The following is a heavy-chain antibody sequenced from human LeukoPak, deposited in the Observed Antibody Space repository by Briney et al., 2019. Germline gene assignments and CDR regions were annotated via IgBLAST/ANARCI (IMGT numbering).Heavy chain of an antibody. J-gene: IGHJ4*02. V-gene: IGHV1-3*01. D-gene: IGHD3-10*01. CDR3: ARGVRWFGESYYFDY. CDR2: INAGNGNT. Sequence: ASVKVSCKASGYTFTSYAMHWVRQAPGQWLEWMGWINAGNGNTKYSQKFQGRVTITRDTSASTAYMELSSLRSEDTAVYYCARGVRWFGESYYFDYWGQGTLVTVSS. CDR1: GYTFTSYA.